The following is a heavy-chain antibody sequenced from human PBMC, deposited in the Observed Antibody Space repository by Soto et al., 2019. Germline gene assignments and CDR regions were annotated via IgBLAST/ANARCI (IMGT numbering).Heavy chain of an antibody. CDR3: AWGWKAMTTVTLNAFDI. CDR1: GFTFSSYS. J-gene: IGHJ3*02. D-gene: IGHD4-17*01. Sequence: EVQLVESGGGLVKPGGSLRLSCAASGFTFSSYSMNWVRQAPGKGLEWVSSISSSSSYIYYADSVKGRFTISRDNAKNSLYLQMNSLRAEDTAVYYCAWGWKAMTTVTLNAFDIWGQGTMVTVSS. CDR2: ISSSSSYI. V-gene: IGHV3-21*01.